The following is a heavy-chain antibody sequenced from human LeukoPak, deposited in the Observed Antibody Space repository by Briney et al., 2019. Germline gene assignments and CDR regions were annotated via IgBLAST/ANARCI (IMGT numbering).Heavy chain of an antibody. J-gene: IGHJ4*02. CDR1: GGSFSSYY. V-gene: IGHV4-34*01. D-gene: IGHD3-22*01. Sequence: SETLSLTCAVYGGSFSSYYWSWIRQPPGKGLEWIGEISHSGSTNYNPSLKSRVTISVDTSKNQFSLKLSSVTAADTAVYYCARARGDSSGYYYFDYWGQGTLVTVSS. CDR3: ARARGDSSGYYYFDY. CDR2: ISHSGST.